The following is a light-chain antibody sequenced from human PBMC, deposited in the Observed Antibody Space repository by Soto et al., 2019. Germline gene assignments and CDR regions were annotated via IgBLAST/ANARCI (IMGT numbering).Light chain of an antibody. J-gene: IGKJ5*01. CDR1: QSVAGS. CDR2: DIS. V-gene: IGKV3-11*01. CDR3: QQRSNRIT. Sequence: EFVLTQSPATLSLSPGERAILSCRASQSVAGSLAWYQRKPGQAPRLLIYDISTRAAAIPARFSGSGSGTDFTLTVSSLEPEDFALYYCQQRSNRITFGQGTRLEIK.